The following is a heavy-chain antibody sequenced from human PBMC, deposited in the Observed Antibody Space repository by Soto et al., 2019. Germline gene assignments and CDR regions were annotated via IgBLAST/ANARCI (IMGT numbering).Heavy chain of an antibody. Sequence: GGSLRLSCAASGFTFGIYWMSWVRQAPGKGLEWLATIKWDASEKKYVDSVKGRFTMSRDNAKNSLYLQINSLRGDDTAIYYCVKSGDNYNALDYWGQGTPVTVSS. V-gene: IGHV3-7*01. CDR1: GFTFGIYW. J-gene: IGHJ4*02. CDR2: IKWDASEK. CDR3: VKSGDNYNALDY. D-gene: IGHD1-1*01.